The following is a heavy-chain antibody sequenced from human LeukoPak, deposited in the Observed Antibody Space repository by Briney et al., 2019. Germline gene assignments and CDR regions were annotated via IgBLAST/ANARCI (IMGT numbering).Heavy chain of an antibody. D-gene: IGHD1-26*01. CDR3: ARGRGSYAAWFDP. CDR1: GGSISSGSYY. Sequence: SETLSLTCTVSGGSISSGSYYWSWIRQPAGKGLEWIGRIYISGSTNYNPSLKSRVTISVDTSKNQFSLKLSSVTAADTAVYYCARGRGSYAAWFDPWGQGTLVTVSS. CDR2: IYISGST. J-gene: IGHJ5*02. V-gene: IGHV4-61*02.